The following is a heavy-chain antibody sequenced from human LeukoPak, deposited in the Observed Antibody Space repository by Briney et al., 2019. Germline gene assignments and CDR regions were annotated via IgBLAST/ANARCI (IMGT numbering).Heavy chain of an antibody. CDR2: ISSSGSTI. Sequence: PGGSLRLSCAASGFTFSSYSMNWVRQAPGKGLEWVSYISSSGSTIYYADSVKGRFTISRDNAKNSLYLQMNSLRAEDTAVYYCARDHGYSYGYPYFDYWGQGTLVTVSS. CDR3: ARDHGYSYGYPYFDY. V-gene: IGHV3-48*04. D-gene: IGHD5-18*01. J-gene: IGHJ4*02. CDR1: GFTFSSYS.